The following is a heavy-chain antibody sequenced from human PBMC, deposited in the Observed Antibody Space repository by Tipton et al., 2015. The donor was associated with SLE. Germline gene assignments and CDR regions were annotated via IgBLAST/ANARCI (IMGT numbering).Heavy chain of an antibody. V-gene: IGHV4-34*01. J-gene: IGHJ4*02. CDR1: GGSISSHY. D-gene: IGHD3-9*01. Sequence: LRLSCTVSGGSISSHYWSWIRQPPGKGLEWIGEINHSGSTNYNPSLKSRVTISVDTSKNQFSLKLSSVTAADTAVYYCARGAGILTGYYSSYFDYWGQGTLVTVSS. CDR2: INHSGST. CDR3: ARGAGILTGYYSSYFDY.